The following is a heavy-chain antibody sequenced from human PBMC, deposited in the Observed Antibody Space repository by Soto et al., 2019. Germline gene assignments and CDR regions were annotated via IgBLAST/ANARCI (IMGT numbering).Heavy chain of an antibody. Sequence: QVQLVQSGAEVKKPGSSVKVSCKASGGAFGRYAINWVRQAPGQGLEWMGGIIPMFDTTNYAQRFQGRVTVSADESTSTVYLELTRLRSEDTAMYYCTRHRGYSSGYWGQDFWGQGTLVTVSS. CDR1: GGAFGRYA. V-gene: IGHV1-69*01. CDR3: TRHRGYSSGYWGQDF. CDR2: IIPMFDTT. D-gene: IGHD5-12*01. J-gene: IGHJ4*02.